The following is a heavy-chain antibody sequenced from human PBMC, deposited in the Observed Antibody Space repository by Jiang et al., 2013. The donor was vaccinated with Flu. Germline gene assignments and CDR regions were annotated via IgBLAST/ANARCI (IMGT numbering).Heavy chain of an antibody. J-gene: IGHJ3*02. Sequence: LLKPSGTLSLTCAVSGGSISSSNWWSWVRQPPGKGLEWIGEIYHSGGTNXNPSLKSRVTISVDKSKNQFSLKLSSVTAADTAVYYCATEYYDYVWGSYRYKGAFDIWGQGTMVTVSS. D-gene: IGHD3-16*02. CDR3: ATEYYDYVWGSYRYKGAFDI. CDR2: IYHSGGT. CDR1: GGSISSSNW. V-gene: IGHV4-4*02.